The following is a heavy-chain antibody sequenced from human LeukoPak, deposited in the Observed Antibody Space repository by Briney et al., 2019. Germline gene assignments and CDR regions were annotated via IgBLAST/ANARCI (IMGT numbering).Heavy chain of an antibody. Sequence: GASVKVSCKASGGTFSSYAISWVRQAPGQGLEWMGGIIPIFGTANYAQKFQGRVTITTDESTSTAYMELRSLRSDDTAVYYCARAAWELRAILFEDYWGQGTLVTVSS. J-gene: IGHJ4*02. CDR3: ARAAWELRAILFEDY. CDR1: GGTFSSYA. V-gene: IGHV1-69*05. CDR2: IIPIFGTA. D-gene: IGHD1-26*01.